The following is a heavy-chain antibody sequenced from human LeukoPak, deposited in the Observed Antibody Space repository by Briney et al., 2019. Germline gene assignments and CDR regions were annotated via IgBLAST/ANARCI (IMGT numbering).Heavy chain of an antibody. Sequence: PSETLSLTCTVSGGSISSYYWSWIRQPPGKGLEWIGYIYTSGSTNYNPSLKSRVTISVDTSKNQFSLKLSSVTAADTAVYYCARSIYCSSTSCYNVGPIIGNWFDPWGQGTLVTVSS. CDR1: GGSISSYY. V-gene: IGHV4-4*09. J-gene: IGHJ5*02. CDR2: IYTSGST. D-gene: IGHD2-2*02. CDR3: ARSIYCSSTSCYNVGPIIGNWFDP.